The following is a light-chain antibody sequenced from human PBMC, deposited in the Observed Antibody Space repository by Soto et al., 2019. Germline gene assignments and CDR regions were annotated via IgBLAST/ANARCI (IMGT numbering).Light chain of an antibody. J-gene: IGLJ1*01. V-gene: IGLV2-23*02. CDR3: CSYAGSSTYV. CDR1: SSDVGSYNL. CDR2: EVS. Sequence: QSALTQPASVPGSPGQSITISCTGTSSDVGSYNLVSWYQQHPGKAPKVMIYEVSKRPSGVSNRFSGSKSGNTASLTISGRQAEDEADYYCCSYAGSSTYVFGTGTKVTVL.